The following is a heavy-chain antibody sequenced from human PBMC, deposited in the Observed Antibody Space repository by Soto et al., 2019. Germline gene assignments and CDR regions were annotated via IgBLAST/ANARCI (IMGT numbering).Heavy chain of an antibody. V-gene: IGHV1-69*01. J-gene: IGHJ4*02. CDR2: IIPIFGTP. Sequence: QVQLVQSGAEVQKPGSSVKVSCKAAGGIFSTYAISWLRQAPGQGLEWMGGIIPIFGTPNYAQRFQGRVTITADESTSTAYMELSRLRSEDKAVYYCARDRDDYGSGNYYNRIDFWGQGTLVTVSS. D-gene: IGHD3-10*01. CDR1: GGIFSTYA. CDR3: ARDRDDYGSGNYYNRIDF.